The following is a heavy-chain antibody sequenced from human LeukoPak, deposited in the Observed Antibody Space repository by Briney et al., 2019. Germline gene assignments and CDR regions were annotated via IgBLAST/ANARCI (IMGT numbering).Heavy chain of an antibody. D-gene: IGHD2-15*01. CDR3: ARGGRVADPLNWFDP. V-gene: IGHV4-59*01. J-gene: IGHJ5*02. CDR1: GGSISSYY. Sequence: SETLSLTCTVSGGSISSYYWSWLRQPPGKGLEGIGYIYYSGSTNYNPSLKSRVTISVDTSKNQFSLKLSSVTAADTAVYYCARGGRVADPLNWFDPWGQGTLVTVSS. CDR2: IYYSGST.